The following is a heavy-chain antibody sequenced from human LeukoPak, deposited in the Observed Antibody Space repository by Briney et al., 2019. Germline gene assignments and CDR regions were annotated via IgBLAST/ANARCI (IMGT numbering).Heavy chain of an antibody. D-gene: IGHD3-22*01. Sequence: PSETLSLTCTVSGGSISSYYWSWIRQPAGKGLEWIGRIYTSGSTNYNPSLKSRVTISVDTSKNQFSLKLSSVTAADTAVYYCARTDQDGSGSSGYFDYWGQGTLVTVSS. J-gene: IGHJ4*02. V-gene: IGHV4-4*07. CDR2: IYTSGST. CDR1: GGSISSYY. CDR3: ARTDQDGSGSSGYFDY.